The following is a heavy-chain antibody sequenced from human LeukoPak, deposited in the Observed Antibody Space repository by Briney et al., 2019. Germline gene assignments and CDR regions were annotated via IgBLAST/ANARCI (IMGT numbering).Heavy chain of an antibody. CDR3: ASGYSLYFDY. J-gene: IGHJ4*02. V-gene: IGHV3-23*01. CDR2: ISNNGGYT. CDR1: GFTFSSSA. D-gene: IGHD1-1*01. Sequence: PGGSLRLSCAASGFTFSSSAMSWVRQAPGKGLEWVSAISNNGGYTYYADSVKGRFTISRDNSKNTLYLQMNSLRAEDTAVYYCASGYSLYFDYWGQGTLVTVSS.